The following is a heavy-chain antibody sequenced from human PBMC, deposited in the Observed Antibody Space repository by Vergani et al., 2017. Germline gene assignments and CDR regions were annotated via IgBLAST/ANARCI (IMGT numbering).Heavy chain of an antibody. CDR2: IIPIFGTA. J-gene: IGHJ6*03. V-gene: IGHV1-69*01. CDR1: GGTFSSYA. CDR3: ARGEPGRDYYGSGSYYNVGYYYYMDV. Sequence: QVQLVQSGAEVKKPGSSVKVSCKASGGTFSSYAISWVRQAPGQGLEWMGGIIPIFGTANYAQKFQGRVTITAGESSRTAYMELRSLRSEDTAVYYCARGEPGRDYYGSGSYYNVGYYYYMDVWGKGTTVTVSS. D-gene: IGHD3-10*01.